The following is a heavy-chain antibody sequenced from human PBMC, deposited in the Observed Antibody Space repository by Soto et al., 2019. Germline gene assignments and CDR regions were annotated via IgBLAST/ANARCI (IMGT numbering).Heavy chain of an antibody. Sequence: QVKLVQSRAEVTKPGSSVRVSCKASEGTFNSYVVSWVRQAPGQGLQWMGGIIPLFGTTNYAHQLEGRVTITADTSTTTAYMELSGLRPRDTAVYYCARVDTIFESSERYYHYGLDVWCQGTTVIVSS. J-gene: IGHJ6*01. CDR2: IIPLFGTT. CDR3: ARVDTIFESSERYYHYGLDV. D-gene: IGHD3-3*01. CDR1: EGTFNSYV. V-gene: IGHV1-69*06.